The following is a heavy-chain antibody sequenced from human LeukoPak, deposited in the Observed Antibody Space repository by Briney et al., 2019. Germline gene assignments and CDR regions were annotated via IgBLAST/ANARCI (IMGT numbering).Heavy chain of an antibody. Sequence: GGSLRLSCAASGFTLSSYAMSWVRQAPGKGLEWVSAISGSGGSTYYADSVKGRFTISSDNSKNTLYLQMNSLRAEDTAVYYCAKDTVVFITIFGVVTEAFDYWGQGTLVTVSS. J-gene: IGHJ4*02. CDR2: ISGSGGST. CDR1: GFTLSSYA. D-gene: IGHD3-3*01. CDR3: AKDTVVFITIFGVVTEAFDY. V-gene: IGHV3-23*01.